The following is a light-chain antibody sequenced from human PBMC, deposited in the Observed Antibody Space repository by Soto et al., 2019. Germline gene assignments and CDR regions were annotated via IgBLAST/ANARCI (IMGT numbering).Light chain of an antibody. V-gene: IGKV4-1*01. CDR3: QQYYSTPPV. CDR2: WAS. CDR1: QSVLYSSNNKNY. Sequence: DIVMTQSPDSLAVSLGERATINCKSSQSVLYSSNNKNYLAWYQQKPGQPPKLLIYWASTRESGVPDRFSGSGSGTDFTLTITSLHPEDVPAYSCQQYYSTPPVFGGATKVDI. J-gene: IGKJ4*01.